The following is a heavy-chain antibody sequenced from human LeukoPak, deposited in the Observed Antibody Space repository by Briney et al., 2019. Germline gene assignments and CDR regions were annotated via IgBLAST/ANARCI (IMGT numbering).Heavy chain of an antibody. V-gene: IGHV4-59*01. D-gene: IGHD2-2*02. CDR2: IYYSGST. CDR1: GGSISTYY. CDR3: ARELLYGFDP. Sequence: PSETLSLTCTVSGGSISTYYWNWIRQPPGKGLEWLGYIYYSGSTNYNPSLKSRITISVDTSKDQFSLKLSSVTAADTAVYYCARELLYGFDPWGQGTLVTVSS. J-gene: IGHJ5*02.